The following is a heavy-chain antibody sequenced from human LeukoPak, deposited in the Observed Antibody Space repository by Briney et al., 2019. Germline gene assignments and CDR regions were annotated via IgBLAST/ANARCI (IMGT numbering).Heavy chain of an antibody. CDR3: ARLVRTTLTDTFDY. J-gene: IGHJ4*02. V-gene: IGHV4-59*08. D-gene: IGHD4-17*01. CDR2: IYYSGST. CDR1: GGSISSYY. Sequence: SETLSLTCTVSGGSISSYYWGWIRQPPGKGLEWIGYIYYSGSTNYNPSLKSRVTISVDTSKNQFSLKLSSVTAADTAVYYCARLVRTTLTDTFDYWGQGTLVTVSS.